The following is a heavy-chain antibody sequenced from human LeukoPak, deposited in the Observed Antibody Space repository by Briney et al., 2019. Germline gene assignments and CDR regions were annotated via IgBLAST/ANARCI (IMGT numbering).Heavy chain of an antibody. CDR3: ARDYDILTGYYFSL. CDR1: GFTFDDYA. V-gene: IGHV3-53*01. D-gene: IGHD3-9*01. J-gene: IGHJ4*02. CDR2: IYSGGST. Sequence: PGGSLRLSCAASGFTFDDYAMHWVRQAPGKGLEWVSVIYSGGSTYYADSVKGRFTISRDNSKNTLYLQMNSLRAEDTAVYYCARDYDILTGYYFSLWGQGTLVTVSS.